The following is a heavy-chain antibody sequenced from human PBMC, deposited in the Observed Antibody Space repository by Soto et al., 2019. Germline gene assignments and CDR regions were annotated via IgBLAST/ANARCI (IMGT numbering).Heavy chain of an antibody. D-gene: IGHD3-10*01. CDR3: AKDNGNYGSGSFSH. J-gene: IGHJ4*02. V-gene: IGHV3-23*01. Sequence: EVQLLESGGGLVQPGGSLRISCAASGFTFGSYAMSCVRQAPGKGLEWVSLISGTGDSSEYANSVKGRFNISRDYSKNTVFLQMNSLRAEDTAVYFCAKDNGNYGSGSFSHWGQGTLVTVSS. CDR1: GFTFGSYA. CDR2: ISGTGDSS.